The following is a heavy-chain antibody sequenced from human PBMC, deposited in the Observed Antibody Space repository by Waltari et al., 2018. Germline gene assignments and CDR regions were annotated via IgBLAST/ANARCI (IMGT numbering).Heavy chain of an antibody. CDR2: INPNSGGT. V-gene: IGHV1-2*02. Sequence: QVQLVQSGAEVKKPGASVKVSCKASGYTFTGYYMHWVRQAPGQGLEWMGWINPNSGGTNYAQKFQGRVTMTRDTSISTAYMGLSRLRSDDTAVYYCARDWGRTGYYGSGSYHFDYWGQGTLVTVSS. J-gene: IGHJ4*02. CDR3: ARDWGRTGYYGSGSYHFDY. D-gene: IGHD3-10*01. CDR1: GYTFTGYY.